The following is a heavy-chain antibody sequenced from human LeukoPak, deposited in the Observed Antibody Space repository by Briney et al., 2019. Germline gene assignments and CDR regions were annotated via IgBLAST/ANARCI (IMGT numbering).Heavy chain of an antibody. J-gene: IGHJ4*02. Sequence: PGGSLRLSCAASGFTFSSYGMHWVRQAPGKGLEWVAVISYDGSNKYYADSVKGRFTISRDNSKNTLYLQMNSLRAEDTAVYYCAKDSGRYSSREQFDYWGQGALVTVSS. D-gene: IGHD6-13*01. CDR2: ISYDGSNK. CDR1: GFTFSSYG. V-gene: IGHV3-30*18. CDR3: AKDSGRYSSREQFDY.